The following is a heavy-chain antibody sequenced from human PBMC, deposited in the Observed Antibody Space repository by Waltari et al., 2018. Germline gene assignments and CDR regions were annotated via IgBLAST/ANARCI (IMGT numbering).Heavy chain of an antibody. Sequence: EVQLVESGGGLVQPGRSLRLSCAASGFTFDDYAMHWVRQAPGKGLEVVSGISWNSGSIGYADSVKGRFTISRDNAKNSLYLQMNSLRAEDTALYYCAKEGPFSNRGDAFDIWGQGTMVTVSS. V-gene: IGHV3-9*01. J-gene: IGHJ3*02. CDR1: GFTFDDYA. D-gene: IGHD6-25*01. CDR3: AKEGPFSNRGDAFDI. CDR2: ISWNSGSI.